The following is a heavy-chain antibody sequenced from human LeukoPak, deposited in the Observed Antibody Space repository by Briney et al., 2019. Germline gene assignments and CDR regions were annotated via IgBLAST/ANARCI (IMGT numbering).Heavy chain of an antibody. V-gene: IGHV4-59*08. J-gene: IGHJ5*02. CDR3: ARLQPPLYEAWFDP. D-gene: IGHD3-3*01. CDR2: IYYSGST. Sequence: SETLSLTCTVSGGSISSYYWSWLRQPPGKGLEWIGYIYYSGSTNYHTSLRSRVTISLDTSKNQFSLKLGSVTAADTAMYYCARLQPPLYEAWFDPWGQGTLVTVSS. CDR1: GGSISSYY.